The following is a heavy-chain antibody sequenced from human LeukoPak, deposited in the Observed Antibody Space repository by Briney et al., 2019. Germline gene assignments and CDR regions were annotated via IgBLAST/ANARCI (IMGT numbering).Heavy chain of an antibody. CDR2: INPSGDST. CDR3: GRGAWGYYDSSGYYSGAIDS. V-gene: IGHV1-46*01. Sequence: ASVKVSCKASGYTFTGHYMHWVRQAPGQGLEWVGKINPSGDSTSYAQKFQGRVTMARDTSTSTVYMELSSLRSEDTAVYYCGRGAWGYYDSSGYYSGAIDSWGQGTLVTVSS. D-gene: IGHD3-22*01. J-gene: IGHJ4*02. CDR1: GYTFTGHY.